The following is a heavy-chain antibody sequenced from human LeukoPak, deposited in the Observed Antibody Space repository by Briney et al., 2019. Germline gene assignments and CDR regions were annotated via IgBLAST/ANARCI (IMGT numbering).Heavy chain of an antibody. D-gene: IGHD5-12*01. V-gene: IGHV4-38-2*02. CDR2: IYHSGST. CDR1: GGSFSGYY. Sequence: SETLSLTCAVYGGSFSGYYWGWIRQPPGKGLEWIGSIYHSGSTYYNPSLKSRVTISVDTSKNQFSLKLSSVTAADTAVYYCARDSEDMVATIRALDYWGQGTLVTVSS. CDR3: ARDSEDMVATIRALDY. J-gene: IGHJ4*02.